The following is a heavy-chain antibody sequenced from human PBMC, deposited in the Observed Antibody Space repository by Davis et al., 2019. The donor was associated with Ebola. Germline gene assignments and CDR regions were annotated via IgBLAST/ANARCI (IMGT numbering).Heavy chain of an antibody. CDR3: AKRHQCGYSGYDYLSVGYYYYYGMDV. CDR1: GFTVSSNY. Sequence: GESLKISCAASGFTVSSNYMSWVRQAPGKGLEWVSVIYSGGSTYYADSVKGRFTISRDNSKNTLYLQMNSLRAEDTAVYYCAKRHQCGYSGYDYLSVGYYYYYGMDVWGQGITVTVSS. CDR2: IYSGGST. D-gene: IGHD5-12*01. V-gene: IGHV3-53*01. J-gene: IGHJ6*02.